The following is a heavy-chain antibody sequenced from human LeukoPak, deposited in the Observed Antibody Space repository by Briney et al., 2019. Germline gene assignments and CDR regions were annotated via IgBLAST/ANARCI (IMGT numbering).Heavy chain of an antibody. CDR2: INPNSGDT. J-gene: IGHJ4*02. CDR3: AKDSSGGYNSH. Sequence: ASVNVSCKTSGYIFKDFYIHWVRQAPGHGLEWMGWINPNSGDTNSAQRFQGRVTMTRDTSTGTAYMDLSSLTSDDTAVYFCAKDSSGGYNSHWGQGTLVTVSS. CDR1: GYIFKDFY. D-gene: IGHD5-24*01. V-gene: IGHV1-2*02.